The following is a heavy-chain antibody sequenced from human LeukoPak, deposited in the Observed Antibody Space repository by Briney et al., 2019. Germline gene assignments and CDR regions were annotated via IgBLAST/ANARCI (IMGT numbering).Heavy chain of an antibody. CDR3: AKGDPVMTATSYDR. V-gene: IGHV1-2*02. J-gene: IGHJ4*02. CDR1: GYTFTGSY. CDR2: INPNSGGT. Sequence: ASVKVSCKASGYTFTGSYMHWVRQAPGQGLEWIGCINPNSGGTNYAQKFQGRVTMTRDTSITTAYMEMRRLRSDDMAVYYCAKGDPVMTATSYDRWGQGTLVTVSS. D-gene: IGHD2-21*02.